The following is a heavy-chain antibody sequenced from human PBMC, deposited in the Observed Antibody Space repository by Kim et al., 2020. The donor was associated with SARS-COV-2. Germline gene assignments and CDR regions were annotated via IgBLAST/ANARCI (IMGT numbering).Heavy chain of an antibody. CDR1: GYTFTGYY. CDR3: ARGNTVTTSSYYYGMDV. J-gene: IGHJ6*02. Sequence: ASVKVSCKASGYTFTGYYMHWVRQAPGQGLEWMGRINPNSGGTNYAQKFQGRVTMTRDTSISTAYMELSRLRSDDTAVYYCARGNTVTTSSYYYGMDVWGQGTTVTVSS. V-gene: IGHV1-2*06. CDR2: INPNSGGT. D-gene: IGHD4-17*01.